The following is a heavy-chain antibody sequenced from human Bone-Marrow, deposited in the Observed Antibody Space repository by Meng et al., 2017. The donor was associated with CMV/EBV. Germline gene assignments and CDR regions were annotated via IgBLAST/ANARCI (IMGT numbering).Heavy chain of an antibody. V-gene: IGHV3-30*04. D-gene: IGHD3-3*01. CDR2: ISHDGSDK. Sequence: GESLKIFCAASGFTFSSYAMHWVRQAPGKGLEWVAVISHDGSDKYYADSVKGRFSISRDNSKNTLNLQMNSLGAEDTAVYYCAREYYDFWSGYYSWAFYYYGMDVWGQGTTVTVSS. CDR3: AREYYDFWSGYYSWAFYYYGMDV. CDR1: GFTFSSYA. J-gene: IGHJ6*02.